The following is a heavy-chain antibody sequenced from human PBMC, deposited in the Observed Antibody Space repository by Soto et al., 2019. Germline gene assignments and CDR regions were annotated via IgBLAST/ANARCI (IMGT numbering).Heavy chain of an antibody. CDR2: ISYDGSNK. J-gene: IGHJ6*02. V-gene: IGHV3-30*18. Sequence: GGSLRLSCAASGFTFSSYGMHWVRQAPGKGLEWVAVISYDGSNKYYADSVKGRFTISRDNSKNTLYLQMNSLRAEDTAVYYCAKGYYCSSTSCYYYYGMDVWGQGTTVTVSS. D-gene: IGHD2-2*01. CDR1: GFTFSSYG. CDR3: AKGYYCSSTSCYYYYGMDV.